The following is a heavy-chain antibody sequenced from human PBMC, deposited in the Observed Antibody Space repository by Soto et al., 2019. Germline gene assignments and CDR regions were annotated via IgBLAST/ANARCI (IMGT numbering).Heavy chain of an antibody. Sequence: SETLSLTCTVSGDSISGSYWWSWVRQPPGKGLEWIGEVSQSGNTNYNPSLMSRLTISVDKSKNQFSLRLTYVTAADTGIYYCAREVPGLREVNRNWFDPWGEGTLVTVS. D-gene: IGHD3-10*01. CDR1: GDSISGSYW. J-gene: IGHJ5*02. CDR3: AREVPGLREVNRNWFDP. V-gene: IGHV4-4*02. CDR2: VSQSGNT.